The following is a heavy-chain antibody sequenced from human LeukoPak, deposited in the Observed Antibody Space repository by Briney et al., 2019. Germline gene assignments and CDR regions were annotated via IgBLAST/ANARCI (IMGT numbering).Heavy chain of an antibody. CDR3: ARGRNNFRY. Sequence: GGSLRLSCAASGFTFSTFAMIWVRQPPGKGLEWVASINEDGSAKYYMDSVKGRFTISRDNAKNSMDLQMNSLRAEDTAVYYCARGRNNFRYWGQGTLVTVSS. CDR1: GFTFSTFA. CDR2: INEDGSAK. V-gene: IGHV3-7*01. J-gene: IGHJ4*02. D-gene: IGHD1-20*01.